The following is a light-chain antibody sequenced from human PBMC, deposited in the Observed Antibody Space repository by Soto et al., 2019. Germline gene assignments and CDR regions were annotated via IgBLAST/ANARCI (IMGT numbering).Light chain of an antibody. CDR2: EVR. Sequence: QSVLTQPASVSGSPGQSVTISCTGTSRDIGGFNYVSWYQHHPGKAPKLMIYEVRNRPSGVSNRFSGSKSDNTASLTISGLQAADEAHYYCSSYAGSFTLVFGGGTKVTVL. V-gene: IGLV2-14*01. CDR1: SRDIGGFNY. CDR3: SSYAGSFTLV. J-gene: IGLJ3*02.